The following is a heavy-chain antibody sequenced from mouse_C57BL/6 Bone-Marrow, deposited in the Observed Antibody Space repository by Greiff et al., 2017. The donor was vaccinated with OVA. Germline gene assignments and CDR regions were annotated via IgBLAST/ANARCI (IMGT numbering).Heavy chain of an antibody. CDR2: IDPEDGAT. V-gene: IGHV14-2*01. J-gene: IGHJ1*03. Sequence: EVQLQQSGAELVKPGASVKLSCTASGFNIKDYYMHWVKQRTEQGLEWIGRIDPEDGATKYAPKFQGKATITADTTSNTAYLQLSSLTSEDTAVYYCARSEYYGSSYWYFDVWGTGTTVTVSS. CDR3: ARSEYYGSSYWYFDV. CDR1: GFNIKDYY. D-gene: IGHD1-1*01.